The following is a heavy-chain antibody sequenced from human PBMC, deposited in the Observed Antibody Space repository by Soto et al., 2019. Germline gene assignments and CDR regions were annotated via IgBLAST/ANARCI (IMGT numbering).Heavy chain of an antibody. Sequence: VGSLRLSCAASGFTFSSYAMHWVRQAPGKGLEWVAVISYDGSNTYYADSVKGRFTISRDNSKNTLYLQMNSLRAEDTAVYYCFSIWSPTSQTDFWGQGALVTVSS. D-gene: IGHD3-3*01. J-gene: IGHJ4*02. CDR1: GFTFSSYA. CDR2: ISYDGSNT. CDR3: FSIWSPTSQTDF. V-gene: IGHV3-30-3*01.